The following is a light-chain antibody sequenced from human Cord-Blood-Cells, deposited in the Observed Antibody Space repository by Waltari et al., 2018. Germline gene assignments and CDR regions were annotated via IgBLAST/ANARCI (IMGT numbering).Light chain of an antibody. V-gene: IGKV3-20*01. Sequence: IVLTQSPGTLSLSPGARATLSSRASQSVSSSYLAWYQQKPGQAPRLLIYGASSRATGIPDRFSGSGSGTDFTLTISRLEPEDFAVYYCQQYGSSRTWTFGQGTKVEIK. CDR2: GAS. CDR3: QQYGSSRTWT. J-gene: IGKJ1*01. CDR1: QSVSSSY.